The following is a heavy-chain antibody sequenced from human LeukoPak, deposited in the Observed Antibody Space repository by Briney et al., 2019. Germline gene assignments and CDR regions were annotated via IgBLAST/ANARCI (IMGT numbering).Heavy chain of an antibody. Sequence: PSETLSLTCTVSGGSISSYYWSWIRQPPGKGLEWIGYIYYSGSTNYNPSLKSRVTISVDTSKNQFSLKLSSVTAADTAVYYCARDSPSYWFDPWGQGTLVTVSS. CDR3: ARDSPSYWFDP. CDR1: GGSISSYY. CDR2: IYYSGST. V-gene: IGHV4-59*01. J-gene: IGHJ5*02.